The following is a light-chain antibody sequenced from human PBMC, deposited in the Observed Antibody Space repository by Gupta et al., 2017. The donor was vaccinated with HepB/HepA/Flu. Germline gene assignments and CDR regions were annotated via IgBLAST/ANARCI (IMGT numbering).Light chain of an antibody. CDR2: GIS. V-gene: IGKV3-20*01. CDR1: QSVRSNY. J-gene: IGKJ2*02. Sequence: EIVLTQSPGTLSLSPGERATLSCRASQSVRSNYLAWYQHKRGQAPRLLIYGISTRATGITDRFSGGGSGTDFTLTISRLEPEDFAVYYCQHYGNKPPGIFGPGTKLDI. CDR3: QHYGNKPPGI.